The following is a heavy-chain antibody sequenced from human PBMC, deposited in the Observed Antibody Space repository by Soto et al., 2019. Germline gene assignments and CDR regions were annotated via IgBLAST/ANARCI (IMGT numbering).Heavy chain of an antibody. CDR3: AKSRGRLLWFREIYYFDK. V-gene: IGHV3-23*01. J-gene: IGHJ4*02. CDR1: GFTFSSFA. Sequence: EGQLLESGGGLVQPGGSLRLSCAASGFTFSSFAMNWVRQAPGKGLEWISAVTYSGGSTYYLDSVRGRFTISRDNSKNTVYLQLNSLRTEDTAVYYCAKSRGRLLWFREIYYFDKWGQGTLVTVSS. D-gene: IGHD3-10*01. CDR2: VTYSGGST.